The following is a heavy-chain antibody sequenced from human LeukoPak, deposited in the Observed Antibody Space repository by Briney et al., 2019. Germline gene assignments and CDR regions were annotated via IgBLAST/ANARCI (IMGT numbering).Heavy chain of an antibody. CDR2: MWDDKSNK. CDR3: ARGRSGSYPPGIY. Sequence: PGGSLRLSCAASGFTFSSYDMHWVRQAPGKGLEWVAVMWDDKSNKYYADSVKDRFTISRDSSKNTLYLQMNNLGAEDTAMYYCARGRSGSYPPGIYWGQGTLVTVSS. CDR1: GFTFSSYD. D-gene: IGHD1-26*01. J-gene: IGHJ4*02. V-gene: IGHV3-33*01.